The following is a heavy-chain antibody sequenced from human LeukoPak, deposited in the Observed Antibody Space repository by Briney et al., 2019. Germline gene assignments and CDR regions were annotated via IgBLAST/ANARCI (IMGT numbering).Heavy chain of an antibody. CDR3: ARGLQVRIVATITLGY. V-gene: IGHV1-24*01. CDR1: GYTLTELS. CDR2: FDPEDGET. D-gene: IGHD5-12*01. J-gene: IGHJ4*02. Sequence: ASVKVSCKVSGYTLTELSMHWVRQAPGKGLEWMGGFDPEDGETIYAQKFQGRVTMTEDTSTDTAFMELSSLRSEDTAVYYCARGLQVRIVATITLGYWGQGTLVTVSS.